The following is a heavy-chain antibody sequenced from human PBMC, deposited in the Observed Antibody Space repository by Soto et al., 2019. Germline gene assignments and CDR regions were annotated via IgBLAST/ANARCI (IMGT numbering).Heavy chain of an antibody. CDR3: AREAGESSSWYPFDY. CDR2: IWYDGSNK. V-gene: IGHV3-33*01. J-gene: IGHJ4*02. CDR1: GFSFSTYG. Sequence: QVQLVESGGGVVQPGRSLRLSCAASGFSFSTYGMHWVRQAPGKGLEWVALIWYDGSNKYYADSVKGRFTISRDNSKNTLYLQMNSLRAEDTAVYYCAREAGESSSWYPFDYWGQGTLVTVSS. D-gene: IGHD6-13*01.